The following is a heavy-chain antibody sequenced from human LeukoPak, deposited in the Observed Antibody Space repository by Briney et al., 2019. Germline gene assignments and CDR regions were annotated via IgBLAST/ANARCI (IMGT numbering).Heavy chain of an antibody. CDR2: IYYSGST. CDR3: ARVYYDSSGAFDI. J-gene: IGHJ3*02. Sequence: SETLSLTCTVSGGSISSYYWSWIRQPPGKGLEWIGYIYYSGSTNYNPSLKSRVTISVDTSKNQFSLRLSSVTAADTAVYYCARVYYDSSGAFDIRGQGTMVTVSS. D-gene: IGHD3-22*01. V-gene: IGHV4-59*01. CDR1: GGSISSYY.